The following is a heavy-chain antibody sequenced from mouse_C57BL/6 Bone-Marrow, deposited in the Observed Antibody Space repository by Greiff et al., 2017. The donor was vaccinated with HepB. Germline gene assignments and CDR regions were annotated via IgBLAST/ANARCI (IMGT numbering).Heavy chain of an antibody. J-gene: IGHJ1*03. V-gene: IGHV1-63*01. Sequence: QVQLQHSGAELVRPGTSVKMSCKASGYTFTNYWIGWAKQRPGHGLEWIGDIYPGGGYTNYNEKFKGKATLTADKSSSTAYMQFSSLTSEDSAIYYCARRGTTEDFDVWGTGTTVTVSS. CDR1: GYTFTNYW. CDR2: IYPGGGYT. D-gene: IGHD1-1*01. CDR3: ARRGTTEDFDV.